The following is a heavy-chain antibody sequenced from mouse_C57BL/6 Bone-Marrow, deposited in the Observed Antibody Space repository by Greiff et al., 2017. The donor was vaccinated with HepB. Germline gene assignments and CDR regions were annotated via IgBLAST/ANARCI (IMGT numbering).Heavy chain of an antibody. D-gene: IGHD4-1*01. Sequence: QVQLQQSGAELVRPGASVTLSCKASGYTFTDYEMHWVKQTPVHGLEWIGAIDPETGGTAYNQKFKGKAILTADKSSSTAYMELRSLTSEDYAVYYCTRVWDPAWFAYWGQGTLVTVSA. V-gene: IGHV1-15*01. J-gene: IGHJ3*01. CDR3: TRVWDPAWFAY. CDR2: IDPETGGT. CDR1: GYTFTDYE.